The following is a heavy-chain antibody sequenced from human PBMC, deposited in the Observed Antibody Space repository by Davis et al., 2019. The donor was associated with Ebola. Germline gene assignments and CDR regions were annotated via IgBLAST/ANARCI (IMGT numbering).Heavy chain of an antibody. J-gene: IGHJ6*04. D-gene: IGHD4-17*01. CDR3: ARGDKDYGDSYYYYGMDV. CDR2: IWFDGSNK. Sequence: GGSLRLSCAASGFTFITYGMHWVRQAPGKGLEWVAVIWFDGSNKYYADSAKGRFTISRDNAKNSLFLQMNSLRAEDTAVYYCARGDKDYGDSYYYYGMDVWGKGTTVTVSS. CDR1: GFTFITYG. V-gene: IGHV3-33*02.